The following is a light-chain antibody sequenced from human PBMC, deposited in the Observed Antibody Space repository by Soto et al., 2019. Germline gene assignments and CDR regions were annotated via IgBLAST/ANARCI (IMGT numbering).Light chain of an antibody. CDR3: QQSYSSPLT. J-gene: IGKJ1*01. V-gene: IGKV1-39*01. Sequence: DIQMTQSPSSLSASVADRVTITCRASQSSSSYLNWYQQKPGKAPKILIYAASSLQSGVPSRFSCSGSETDFTLTSSSLQPEDLSTYYFQQSYSSPLTFGPGNQVEI. CDR2: AAS. CDR1: QSSSSY.